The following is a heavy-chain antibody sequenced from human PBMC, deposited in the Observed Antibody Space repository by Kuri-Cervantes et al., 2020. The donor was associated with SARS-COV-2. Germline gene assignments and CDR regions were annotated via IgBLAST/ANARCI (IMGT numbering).Heavy chain of an antibody. Sequence: GSLRLSCTVSGGSISSYYWSWIRQPPGKGLEWIGSIYYSGSTYYNPSLKSRVTISVDTSKNQFSLKLSSMTAADTAVYYCAREEYGGNSHWGQGTLVTVSS. D-gene: IGHD4-23*01. CDR3: AREEYGGNSH. V-gene: IGHV4-59*05. J-gene: IGHJ4*02. CDR1: GGSISSYY. CDR2: IYYSGST.